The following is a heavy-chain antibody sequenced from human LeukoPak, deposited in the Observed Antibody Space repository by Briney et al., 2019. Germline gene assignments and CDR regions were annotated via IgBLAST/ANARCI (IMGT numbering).Heavy chain of an antibody. CDR2: ISYSGST. D-gene: IGHD3-22*01. Sequence: SETLALTCTVSGGSLSSYYWSWIRQPPGKGLEWIACISYSGSTKYNPSLKSRVTISVDTSKNQLFLKLSSVTAADTAVYYCAREPGFDSSGYLTWFDPWGQGTLVTVSS. CDR1: GGSLSSYY. J-gene: IGHJ5*02. V-gene: IGHV4-59*01. CDR3: AREPGFDSSGYLTWFDP.